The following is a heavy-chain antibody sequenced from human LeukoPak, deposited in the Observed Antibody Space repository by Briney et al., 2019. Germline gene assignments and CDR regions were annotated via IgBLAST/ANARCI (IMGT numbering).Heavy chain of an antibody. V-gene: IGHV3-30*03. D-gene: IGHD6-13*01. CDR1: GFTLTSYG. CDR3: AATESSWLNY. Sequence: GGSLRLSCEASGFTLTSYGMHWVRQAPGKGLEWVAVISYDGINKYYADSVKGRFTISRDNSKNTLYLQMNSPRAEDTAVYYCAATESSWLNYWGQGTLVTVSS. CDR2: ISYDGINK. J-gene: IGHJ4*02.